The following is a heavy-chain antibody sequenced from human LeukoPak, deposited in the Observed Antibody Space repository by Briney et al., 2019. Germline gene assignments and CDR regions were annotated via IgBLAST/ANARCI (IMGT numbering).Heavy chain of an antibody. Sequence: GASVNVSFKASVYTFTSYGISWVRQAPGQGLEGMGWISAYNGNTNYAQKLQGRVTMTTDTSTSTAYMELRSLRSDDTAVYYCARDPGYYGSGSYYKYPFDYWGQGTLVTVSS. CDR3: ARDPGYYGSGSYYKYPFDY. CDR1: VYTFTSYG. V-gene: IGHV1-18*01. CDR2: ISAYNGNT. D-gene: IGHD3-10*01. J-gene: IGHJ4*02.